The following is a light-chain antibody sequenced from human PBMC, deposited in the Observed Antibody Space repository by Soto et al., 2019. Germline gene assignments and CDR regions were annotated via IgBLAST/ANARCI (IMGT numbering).Light chain of an antibody. V-gene: IGKV1-39*01. CDR2: AAS. Sequence: DIQMTQSPSSLSASVGDRVTITCRASQSISTYLNWFQQKPGKAPKLLIYAASSLQSGVPSRFSGSGSGTDFTLTISSLQTEDFAIYYCQQISSPPPITFGQGTRLEIK. CDR1: QSISTY. CDR3: QQISSPPPIT. J-gene: IGKJ5*01.